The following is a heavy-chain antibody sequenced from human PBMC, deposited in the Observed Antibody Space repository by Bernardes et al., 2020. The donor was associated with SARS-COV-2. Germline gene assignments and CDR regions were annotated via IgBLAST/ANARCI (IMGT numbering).Heavy chain of an antibody. J-gene: IGHJ4*02. CDR1: GRTFSSYC. Sequence: GVTLRLSCAASGRTFSSYCRHWVRQAPGKGLVWVSRISTDGSSTTYADSVKGRFTISRDNAKNTLYLQMNSLRAEDTAVYYCARPGRPGAYYFDYCGQVTLVTVSS. CDR3: ARPGRPGAYYFDY. CDR2: ISTDGSST. V-gene: IGHV3-74*01. D-gene: IGHD3-10*01.